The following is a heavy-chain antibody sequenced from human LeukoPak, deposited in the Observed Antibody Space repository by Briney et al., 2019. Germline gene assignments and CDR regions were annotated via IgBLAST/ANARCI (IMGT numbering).Heavy chain of an antibody. D-gene: IGHD2-21*02. CDR1: GFAFDDYA. V-gene: IGHV3-9*01. CDR3: AKGPTEFGMDV. J-gene: IGHJ6*02. Sequence: PGRSLRLSCAASGFAFDDYAMHWVRQAPGKGLDGVSGISWNSGSIGYADSVKGRFTISKDNAKHSLYLQMNSLRAEDTALYYCAKGPTEFGMDVWGQGTTVTVSS. CDR2: ISWNSGSI.